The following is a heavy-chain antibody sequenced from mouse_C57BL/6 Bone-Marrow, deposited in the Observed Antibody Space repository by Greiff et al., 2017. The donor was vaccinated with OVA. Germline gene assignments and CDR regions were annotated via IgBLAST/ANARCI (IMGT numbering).Heavy chain of an antibody. CDR1: GFSLSTSGMG. Sequence: QVTLKVSGPGILQPSQTLSLSCSFSGFSLSTSGMGVGWIRQPPGKGLEWLAHIWWDDDKYYNPALKSRLTISKDTSKNQVFLKIANVDTADTATYYCARPYYYGSSLFSYWGQGTLVTVSA. V-gene: IGHV8-8*01. D-gene: IGHD1-1*01. CDR3: ARPYYYGSSLFSY. CDR2: IWWDDDK. J-gene: IGHJ3*01.